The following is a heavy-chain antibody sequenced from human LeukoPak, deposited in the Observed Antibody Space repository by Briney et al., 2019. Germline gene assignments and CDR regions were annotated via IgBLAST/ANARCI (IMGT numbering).Heavy chain of an antibody. CDR3: TTDPGTGVRGY. CDR1: GFTFPNAW. D-gene: IGHD3-10*01. V-gene: IGHV3-15*01. J-gene: IGHJ4*02. CDR2: IKSKGNGGTI. Sequence: GGSLRLSCAASGFTFPNAWVNWVRQAPGKGLEWVGHIKSKGNGGTIDYAAPVKGRFTISGDDSKNTVYLQMSSLEIEDTAVYFCTTDPGTGVRGYWGQGTLVTVSS.